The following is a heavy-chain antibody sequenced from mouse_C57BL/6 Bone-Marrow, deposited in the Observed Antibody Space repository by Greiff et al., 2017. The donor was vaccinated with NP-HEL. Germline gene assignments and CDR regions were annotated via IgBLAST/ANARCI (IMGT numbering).Heavy chain of an antibody. V-gene: IGHV1-81*01. D-gene: IGHD2-5*01. CDR3: ARYSSYAMDY. Sequence: VQLQQSGAELARPGASVKLSCKASGYTFTSYGISWVKQRTGQGLEWIGEIYPRSGNTYYNEKFKGKATLTADTSSSTAYMELRSLTSEDAAVYFCARYSSYAMDYWGQGTSVTVSS. CDR1: GYTFTSYG. J-gene: IGHJ4*01. CDR2: IYPRSGNT.